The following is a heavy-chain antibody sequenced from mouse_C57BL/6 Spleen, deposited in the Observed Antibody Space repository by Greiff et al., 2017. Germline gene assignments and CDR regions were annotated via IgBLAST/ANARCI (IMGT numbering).Heavy chain of an antibody. CDR2: IGPGSGST. V-gene: IGHV1-77*01. CDR3: ATDGNGFAY. Sequence: VQLQQSGAELVKPGASVKISCKASGYTFTDYYINWVKQRPGQGLEWIGKIGPGSGSTYYNEKFKGKATLTADKSSSTSEDSAVYFCATDGNGFAYWGQGTLVTVSA. D-gene: IGHD2-1*01. J-gene: IGHJ3*01. CDR1: GYTFTDYY.